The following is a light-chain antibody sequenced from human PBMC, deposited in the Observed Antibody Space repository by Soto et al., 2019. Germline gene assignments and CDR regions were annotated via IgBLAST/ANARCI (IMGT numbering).Light chain of an antibody. CDR3: QQYGSAPRT. V-gene: IGKV3-20*01. CDR2: GAF. J-gene: IGKJ1*01. Sequence: IVLTQSPGTLSWSPLEIATLPCMASPSVSSNFVAWYQQKPGQAPRLLISGAFNRATGVPDRFSGGGSGTDFTLTISRLEAEDFAVYYCQQYGSAPRTFGQGTKVDIK. CDR1: PSVSSNF.